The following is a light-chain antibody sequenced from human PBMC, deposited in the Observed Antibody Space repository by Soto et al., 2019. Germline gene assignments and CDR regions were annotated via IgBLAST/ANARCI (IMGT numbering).Light chain of an antibody. V-gene: IGKV3-20*01. J-gene: IGKJ2*01. CDR1: QSVSNNY. CDR2: GSS. CDR3: QQYGSSPPYT. Sequence: EVVLTQSPGTLSLSPGERATLSCRASQSVSNNYLAWYQQKPGQSPKLLIFGSSDRATGIPDRFSGSGSGTDFPLTISSLEPEDFAVYYCQQYGSSPPYTFGQVTKLEIK.